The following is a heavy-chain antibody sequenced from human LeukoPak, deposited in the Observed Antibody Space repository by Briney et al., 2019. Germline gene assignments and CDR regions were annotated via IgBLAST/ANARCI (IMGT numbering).Heavy chain of an antibody. Sequence: SETLSLTCTVSGGSISSGGYYWSWIRQHPGKGLEWIGYIYYSGSTYYNLSLKSRVTISVDTSKNQFSLKLSSVTAADTAVYYCARVGDGATLEYWGQGTLVTVSS. D-gene: IGHD1-26*01. CDR3: ARVGDGATLEY. J-gene: IGHJ4*02. V-gene: IGHV4-31*03. CDR2: IYYSGST. CDR1: GGSISSGGYY.